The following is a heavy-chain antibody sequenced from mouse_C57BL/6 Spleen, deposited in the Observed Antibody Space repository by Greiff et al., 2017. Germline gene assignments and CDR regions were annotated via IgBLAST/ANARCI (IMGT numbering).Heavy chain of an antibody. V-gene: IGHV14-4*01. Sequence: VQLQQSGAELVRPGASVKLSCTASGFNIKDDYMHWVKQRPEQGLEWIGWIDPENGDTEYASKFQGKVTISADTSSNTSYLQLSSLTSEDTAVYYCTGGSSHYFDYWGQGTTLTVSS. D-gene: IGHD1-1*01. CDR2: IDPENGDT. CDR1: GFNIKDDY. CDR3: TGGSSHYFDY. J-gene: IGHJ2*01.